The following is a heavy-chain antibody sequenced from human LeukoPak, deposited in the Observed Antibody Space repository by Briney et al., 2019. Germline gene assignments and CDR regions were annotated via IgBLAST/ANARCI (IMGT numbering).Heavy chain of an antibody. V-gene: IGHV4-39*07. CDR2: IYYSGST. CDR3: ARVLDPYNWFDP. D-gene: IGHD3/OR15-3a*01. J-gene: IGHJ5*02. CDR1: GGSISSSSYY. Sequence: SETLSLTCTVSGGSISSSSYYWGWIRQPPGKGLEWIGSIYYSGSTYYNPSLKSRVTMSVDTSKNQFSLKLSSVTAADTAVYYCARVLDPYNWFDPWGQGTLVTVSS.